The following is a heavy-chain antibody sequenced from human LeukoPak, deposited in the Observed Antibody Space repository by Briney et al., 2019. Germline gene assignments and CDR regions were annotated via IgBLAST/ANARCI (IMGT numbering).Heavy chain of an antibody. CDR3: ARDEAYSGSYYDAFDF. CDR1: GYTFTSYG. V-gene: IGHV1-18*01. J-gene: IGHJ3*01. D-gene: IGHD1-26*01. CDR2: ISAYNGNT. Sequence: ASVKVSCKASGYTFTSYGISWVRQAPGQGLEWMGWISAYNGNTNYAQKLQGRVTMTTDKSTSTAYMELRSLRSDDTAVYYCARDEAYSGSYYDAFDFWGQGTMVTVSS.